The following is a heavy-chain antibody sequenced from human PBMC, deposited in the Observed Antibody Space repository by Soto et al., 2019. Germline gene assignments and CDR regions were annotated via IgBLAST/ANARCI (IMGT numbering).Heavy chain of an antibody. J-gene: IGHJ6*03. V-gene: IGHV3-9*01. CDR3: AQAFPRGPAASYYYYYMDV. CDR1: GFTFDDYS. CDR2: ISWNSGSI. D-gene: IGHD2-2*01. Sequence: EVQLVESGGGLVQPGRSLRLSCAASGFTFDDYSMHWVRQAPGKGLEWVSGISWNSGSIGYADSVKGRFTISRDNAKKALYLQMNSLRAEDTAVYYCAQAFPRGPAASYYYYYMDVWGKGTTVTVSS.